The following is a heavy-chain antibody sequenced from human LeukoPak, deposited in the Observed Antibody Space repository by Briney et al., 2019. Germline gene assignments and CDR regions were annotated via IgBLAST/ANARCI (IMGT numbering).Heavy chain of an antibody. V-gene: IGHV4-38-2*02. CDR3: ARDSRSTEPYGMDV. CDR1: GYSISSGYY. D-gene: IGHD6-13*01. CDR2: IYRSGST. J-gene: IGHJ6*02. Sequence: SETLSLTCTVSGYSISSGYYWGWIRQPPGKGLEWIGSIYRSGSTYYNPSLKSRVTISVDTSKNQFSLKLSSVTAADTAVYYCARDSRSTEPYGMDVWGQGTTVTVSS.